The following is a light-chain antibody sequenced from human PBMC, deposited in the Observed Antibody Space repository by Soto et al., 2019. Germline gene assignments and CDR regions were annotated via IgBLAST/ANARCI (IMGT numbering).Light chain of an antibody. V-gene: IGLV2-14*01. CDR2: EFS. CDR1: SSDVGCYNY. J-gene: IGLJ1*01. Sequence: QSGPTQPGPVSGAPGQSITSSSTGSSSDVGCYNYVSWYPQQSVKSSKLLIHEFSNRLSWVSNRFSGSKSGNTASLTISGLQAEDEADYSCSSYKSSRSYVFGIGTKVTVL. CDR3: SSYKSSRSYV.